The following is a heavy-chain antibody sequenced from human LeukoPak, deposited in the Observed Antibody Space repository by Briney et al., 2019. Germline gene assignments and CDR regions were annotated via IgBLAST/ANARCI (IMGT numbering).Heavy chain of an antibody. Sequence: NPGGSLRLSCAASGFTFSSYSMNWVRQAPGKGLEWVSSISSSSSYIYYADSVKGRFTISKDNSKNTLYLQMNSLRAEDTAVYYCARGRHFDYWGQGTLVTVSS. CDR1: GFTFSSYS. CDR2: ISSSSSYI. CDR3: ARGRHFDY. J-gene: IGHJ4*02. V-gene: IGHV3-21*01.